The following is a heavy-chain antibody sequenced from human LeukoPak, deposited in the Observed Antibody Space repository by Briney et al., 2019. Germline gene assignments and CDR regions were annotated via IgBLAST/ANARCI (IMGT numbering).Heavy chain of an antibody. CDR2: ISSRSTYI. Sequence: MSGGSLRLSCAASGFTFSNYSMNWVRQAPGKGLEWVSSISSRSTYIYHADSVKGRFTISRDNAKNSLFLQMNSLRAEDTAVYFCAKSTRAVMAMMDVWGKGTTVTVSS. CDR3: AKSTRAVMAMMDV. J-gene: IGHJ6*04. D-gene: IGHD3-16*01. V-gene: IGHV3-21*01. CDR1: GFTFSNYS.